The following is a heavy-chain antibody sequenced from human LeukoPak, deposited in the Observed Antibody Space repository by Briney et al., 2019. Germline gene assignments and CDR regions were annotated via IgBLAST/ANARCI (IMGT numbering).Heavy chain of an antibody. Sequence: SETLSLTCTVSGGSISSGSYSWSWIRQPAGKGLEWIGRFYTSGSTNYNPSLKSRVTMSADTSKNQFSLNLSSVTAADTAVYYCARGSGYSSSWYGYWGQGTLVTVSS. CDR3: ARGSGYSSSWYGY. CDR2: FYTSGST. D-gene: IGHD6-13*01. J-gene: IGHJ4*02. CDR1: GGSISSGSYS. V-gene: IGHV4-61*02.